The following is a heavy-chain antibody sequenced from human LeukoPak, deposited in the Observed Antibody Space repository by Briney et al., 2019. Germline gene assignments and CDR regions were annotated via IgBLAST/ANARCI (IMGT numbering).Heavy chain of an antibody. CDR2: IYYSGTT. V-gene: IGHV4-59*01. D-gene: IGHD6-13*01. CDR3: TRMGAAAMYFDY. J-gene: IGHJ4*02. CDR1: GGSISSYY. Sequence: SETLSLTCTVSGGSISSYYWSWIRQPPGKGLEWIGYIYYSGTTNYNSSLKSRVTIAVDTSKNQFSLKLSSVTAADTAVYYCTRMGAAAMYFDYWGQGTLVTVSS.